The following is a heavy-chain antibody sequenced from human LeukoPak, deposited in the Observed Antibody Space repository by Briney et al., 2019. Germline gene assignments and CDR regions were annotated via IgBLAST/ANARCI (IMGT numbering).Heavy chain of an antibody. V-gene: IGHV3-53*01. CDR1: GFTVSTKY. Sequence: GGSLRLSCAASGFTVSTKYMTWVRQAPGKGLEWVSVIYDDGTTKYADSVKGRFTISRDNSKNALYLQMNSLRAEDTAVYYCAKGGGSYPNWFDPWGQGTLVTVSS. J-gene: IGHJ5*02. CDR3: AKGGGSYPNWFDP. D-gene: IGHD1-26*01. CDR2: IYDDGTT.